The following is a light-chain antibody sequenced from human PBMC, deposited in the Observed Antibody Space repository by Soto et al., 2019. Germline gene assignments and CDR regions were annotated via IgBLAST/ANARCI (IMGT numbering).Light chain of an antibody. CDR1: QSISSY. J-gene: IGKJ4*01. Sequence: DIQMTQSPSSLSASVGDRVTITCRASQSISSYLNWYQQKPGKAPKLLIYDASTLQSGDPSRFSGSGSGTDFTLTISSLQPEDFATYYCLQSYITPLTFGGGTKVEIK. CDR3: LQSYITPLT. V-gene: IGKV1-39*01. CDR2: DAS.